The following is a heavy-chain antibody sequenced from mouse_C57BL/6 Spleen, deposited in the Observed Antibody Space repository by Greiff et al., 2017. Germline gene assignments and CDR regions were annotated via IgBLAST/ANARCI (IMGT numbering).Heavy chain of an antibody. CDR2: IDPSDSYT. Sequence: QVQLKQPGAELVMPGASVKLSCKASGYTFTSYWMHWVKQRPGQGLEWIGEIDPSDSYTNYNQKFKGKSTLTVDKSSSTAYMQLSSLTSEDSAVYYCARGGSITTVVAPYFDVWGTGTTVTVSS. V-gene: IGHV1-69*01. D-gene: IGHD1-1*01. J-gene: IGHJ1*03. CDR1: GYTFTSYW. CDR3: ARGGSITTVVAPYFDV.